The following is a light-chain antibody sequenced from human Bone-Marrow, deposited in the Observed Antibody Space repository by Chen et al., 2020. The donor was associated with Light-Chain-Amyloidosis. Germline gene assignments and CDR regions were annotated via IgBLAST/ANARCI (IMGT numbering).Light chain of an antibody. CDR2: SNN. Sequence: QSVLTPPPSASGPPGQRVTISCSGSSSNIGSNTVNWYQQLPGTAPKLLIYSNNQRPSGVPDRFSGSKSGTSASLAISGLQSEDEADYYCAAWDDSLNALFGTGTKVTVL. V-gene: IGLV1-44*01. J-gene: IGLJ1*01. CDR3: AAWDDSLNAL. CDR1: SSNIGSNT.